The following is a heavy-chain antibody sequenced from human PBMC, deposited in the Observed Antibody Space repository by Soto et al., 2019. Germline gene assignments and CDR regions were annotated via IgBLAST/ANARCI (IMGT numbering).Heavy chain of an antibody. J-gene: IGHJ4*02. CDR1: GFPFSSYA. CDR2: IGFTGDST. D-gene: IGHD6-6*01. Sequence: EVQLLESGGGLVQPGGSLRLSCAASGFPFSSYAMSWVRHAPDKGLEWVSAIGFTGDSTFYADSVKGRFTISRDKSKNTLYLQMNSLRAEDTSVYFCARRFSSSSLYFDYWGQGTLVTVSS. V-gene: IGHV3-23*01. CDR3: ARRFSSSSLYFDY.